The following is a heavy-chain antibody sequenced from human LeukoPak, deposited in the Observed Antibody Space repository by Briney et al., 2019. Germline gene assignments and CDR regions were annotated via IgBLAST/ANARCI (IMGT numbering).Heavy chain of an antibody. CDR1: GGSISSYY. V-gene: IGHV4-59*01. CDR2: IYYSGST. D-gene: IGHD1-26*01. Sequence: SETLSLTCTVSGGSISSYYWSWIRQPPGKGLEWIGYIYYSGSTNYNPSLKSRVTISVDTSKNQFSLKLSSVTAADTAVYYCASGSPTAYYYYGMDVWGQGTTVTVSS. J-gene: IGHJ6*02. CDR3: ASGSPTAYYYYGMDV.